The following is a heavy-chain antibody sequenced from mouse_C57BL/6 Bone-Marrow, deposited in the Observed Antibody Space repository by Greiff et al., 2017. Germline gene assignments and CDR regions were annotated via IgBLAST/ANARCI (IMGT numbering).Heavy chain of an antibody. J-gene: IGHJ3*01. CDR1: GYTFTDYE. CDR3: TPGDGPRGFAY. CDR2: IDPETGGT. Sequence: QVQLQQSGAELVRPGASVTLSCKASGYTFTDYEMHWVKQTPVHGLEWIGAIDPETGGTAYNQKFKGKAILTADKSSITAYMELRSLTSEDSAVYYCTPGDGPRGFAYWGQGTLVTVSA. V-gene: IGHV1-15*01. D-gene: IGHD2-3*01.